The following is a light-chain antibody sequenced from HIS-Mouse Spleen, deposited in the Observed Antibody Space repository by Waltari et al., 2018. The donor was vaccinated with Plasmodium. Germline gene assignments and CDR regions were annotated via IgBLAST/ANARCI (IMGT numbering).Light chain of an antibody. CDR3: GTWDSSLSAGVV. Sequence: QSVLTQPPSVSAAPGQKVTISCSGSSSNIGNNYVSWYQQLPGTAPKLRIYENKKRPAWIPDRCSGSKSGTSATLGITGLQTGDEADYYCGTWDSSLSAGVVFGGGTKLTVL. CDR2: ENK. J-gene: IGLJ2*01. V-gene: IGLV1-51*01. CDR1: SSNIGNNY.